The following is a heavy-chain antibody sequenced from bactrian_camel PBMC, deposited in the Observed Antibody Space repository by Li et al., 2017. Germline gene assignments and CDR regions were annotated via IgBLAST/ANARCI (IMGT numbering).Heavy chain of an antibody. V-gene: IGHV3S40*01. D-gene: IGHD6*01. J-gene: IGHJ4*01. CDR3: AEGRGSRGEHCYSLNY. Sequence: VQLVESGEGLVQAGGSMRLSCAASGFKMSTAFMGWVRQAPGKGLEWVATINYAGDSTDYSESVKGRFTISRDSAKNTVYLQMNNLQPEDTATYYCAEGRGSRGEHCYSLNYWGQGTQVTVS. CDR2: INYAGDST. CDR1: GFKMSTAF.